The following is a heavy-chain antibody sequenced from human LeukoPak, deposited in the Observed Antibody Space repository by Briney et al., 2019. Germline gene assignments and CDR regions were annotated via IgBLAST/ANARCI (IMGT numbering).Heavy chain of an antibody. J-gene: IGHJ4*02. D-gene: IGHD3-10*01. CDR1: GGPLTSYY. CDR3: ARLFWFGELFLPFDY. CDR2: IYYRGST. V-gene: IGHV4-59*12. Sequence: PSETLSLTCAVSGGPLTSYYWSWIRQPPGKGLEWIGFIYYRGSTNYNPSLGSRVTISVDTSKNRFSLKLGSVTAADTAVYYCARLFWFGELFLPFDYWGQGTLVTVSS.